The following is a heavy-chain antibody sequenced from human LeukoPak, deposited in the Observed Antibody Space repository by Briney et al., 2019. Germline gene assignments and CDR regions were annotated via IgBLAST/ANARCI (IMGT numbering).Heavy chain of an antibody. D-gene: IGHD3-10*01. CDR3: ARVNYYASDI. CDR2: ISAYNGNT. J-gene: IGHJ3*02. Sequence: ASVKVSCKAIGGIFSKWSISWVRQAPGQGLEWMGWISAYNGNTNYAQKLQGRVTMTTDTSTSTAYMELRSLRSDDTAVYYCARVNYYASDIWGQGTMVTVSS. CDR1: GGIFSKWS. V-gene: IGHV1-18*01.